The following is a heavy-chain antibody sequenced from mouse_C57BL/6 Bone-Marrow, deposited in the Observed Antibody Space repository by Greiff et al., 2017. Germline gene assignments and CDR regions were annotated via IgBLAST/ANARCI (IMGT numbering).Heavy chain of an antibody. CDR2: ISSGGSYT. J-gene: IGHJ3*01. V-gene: IGHV5-6*01. D-gene: IGHD4-1*01. Sequence: VQLQQSGGDLVKPGGSLKLSCAASGFTFSSYGMSWVRQTPDKRLEWVATISSGGSYTYYPDSVKGRFTISRDNAKNTLYLQMSSLKSEDTAMYYCARELVFAYWGQGTLVTVSA. CDR1: GFTFSSYG. CDR3: ARELVFAY.